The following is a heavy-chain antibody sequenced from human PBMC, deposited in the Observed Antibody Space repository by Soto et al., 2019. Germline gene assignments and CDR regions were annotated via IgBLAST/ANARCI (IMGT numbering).Heavy chain of an antibody. J-gene: IGHJ4*02. CDR2: ISGSGVVT. Sequence: GGSLRLSCAASGFTFSNYAVSWVRQAPGKGLEWVSGISGSGVVTYYADSVKGRFTISRDNSKNTLFLQMNSLRADDTAVYYCGKDRVATTFLTDCDYWGQGTLVTGSS. CDR1: GFTFSNYA. D-gene: IGHD1-26*01. V-gene: IGHV3-23*01. CDR3: GKDRVATTFLTDCDY.